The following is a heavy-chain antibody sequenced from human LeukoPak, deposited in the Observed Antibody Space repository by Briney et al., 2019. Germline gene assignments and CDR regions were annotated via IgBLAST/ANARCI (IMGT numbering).Heavy chain of an antibody. J-gene: IGHJ3*02. CDR2: ISGSGGST. Sequence: PGGSLRLSCAASGFTFSSYAISWVRQAPGKGLEWVSAISGSGGSTYYTDSVKGRFTISRDNSKSTLYLQMNSLRAEDTAVYQCAKGRYYHDNSDAFEIWGQGTMVTVPS. CDR1: GFTFSSYA. V-gene: IGHV3-23*01. D-gene: IGHD3-22*01. CDR3: AKGRYYHDNSDAFEI.